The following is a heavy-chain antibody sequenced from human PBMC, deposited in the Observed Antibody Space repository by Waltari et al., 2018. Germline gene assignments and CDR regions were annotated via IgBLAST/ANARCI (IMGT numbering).Heavy chain of an antibody. V-gene: IGHV1-46*01. CDR3: ARGGEANWGSRPGADY. CDR2: IHPNGGNT. D-gene: IGHD3-16*01. J-gene: IGHJ4*02. Sequence: QVQLVQSGAEVKKPGASVKVTCKASGYTLASYYLHLVRQAPGQGLEGMGRIHPNGGNTYYAPNFQGRITVTTDTSTNTVYMELSSLRSEDTAVYYCARGGEANWGSRPGADYWGQGTLVTVSS. CDR1: GYTLASYY.